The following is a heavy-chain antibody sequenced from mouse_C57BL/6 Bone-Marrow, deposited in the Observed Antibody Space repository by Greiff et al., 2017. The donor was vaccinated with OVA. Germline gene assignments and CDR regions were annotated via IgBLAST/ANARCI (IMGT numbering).Heavy chain of an antibody. CDR3: ARGGYYPFDY. V-gene: IGHV3-6*01. J-gene: IGHJ2*01. D-gene: IGHD2-3*01. CDR1: GYSITSGYY. CDR2: ISYDGSN. Sequence: DVKLQESGPGLVKPSQSLSLTCSVTGYSITSGYYWNWIRQFPGNKLEWMGYISYDGSNNYNPSLKNRISITRDTSKNQFFLKLNSVTTEDTATYYCARGGYYPFDYWGQGTTLTVSS.